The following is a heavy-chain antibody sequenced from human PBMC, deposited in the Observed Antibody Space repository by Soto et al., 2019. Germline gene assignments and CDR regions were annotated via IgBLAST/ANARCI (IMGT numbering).Heavy chain of an antibody. J-gene: IGHJ4*01. V-gene: IGHV4-30-2*01. CDR1: GGSISSGGYS. CDR2: IYHSGST. CDR3: ARHVGNSPPGS. D-gene: IGHD1-26*01. Sequence: SETLSLTCAVSGGSISSGGYSWSWIRQPPGKGLEWIGYIYHSGSTYYNPSLKSRVTISVDTSKNQFSLKLTSVTAADTAVYHCARHVGNSPPGSWGHGPLVTVSS.